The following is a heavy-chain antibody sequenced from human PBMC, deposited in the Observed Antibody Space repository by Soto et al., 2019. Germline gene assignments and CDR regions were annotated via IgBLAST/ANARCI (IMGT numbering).Heavy chain of an antibody. CDR2: ISYDGSDK. Sequence: QVQLEESGGGVVQPGRSLRLSCAASGFSFSSHAMHWVRQAPGKGLEWVGVISYDGSDKYYAVSVKGRFTISRDNSKNTLYFQMNSLRVEDTAVYYCARPRNIIIWFGELPDVWGQGTTVIV. CDR1: GFSFSSHA. CDR3: ARPRNIIIWFGELPDV. J-gene: IGHJ6*02. D-gene: IGHD3-10*01. V-gene: IGHV3-30*14.